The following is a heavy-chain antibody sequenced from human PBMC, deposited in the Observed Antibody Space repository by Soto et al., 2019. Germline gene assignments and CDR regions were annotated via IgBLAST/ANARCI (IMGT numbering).Heavy chain of an antibody. CDR3: ARGGPRGFYP. CDR2: IYYSGST. Sequence: PSETLSLTCTVSGGSISSGGYYWSWIRQHPGKGLEWIGYIYYSGSTYYNPSLKSRVTISVDTSKNQFSLKLSSVTAADTAVYYCARGGPRGFYPWAQGTLVRVPS. V-gene: IGHV4-31*03. CDR1: GGSISSGGYY. J-gene: IGHJ5*02. D-gene: IGHD3-16*01.